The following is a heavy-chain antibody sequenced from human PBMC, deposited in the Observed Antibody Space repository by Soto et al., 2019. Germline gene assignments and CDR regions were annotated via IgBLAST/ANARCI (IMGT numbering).Heavy chain of an antibody. CDR3: TTDDYYYYYMDV. V-gene: IGHV3-15*01. CDR2: IKSKTDGGTT. CDR1: GFTFSNAW. J-gene: IGHJ6*03. Sequence: VQLVESGGGLVKPGGSLRLSCAASGFTFSNAWMSWVRQAPGKGLEWVGRIKSKTDGGTTDYAAPVKGRFTISRDDSKNTLYLQMNSLKTEDTAVYYCTTDDYYYYYMDVWGKGTTVTVSS.